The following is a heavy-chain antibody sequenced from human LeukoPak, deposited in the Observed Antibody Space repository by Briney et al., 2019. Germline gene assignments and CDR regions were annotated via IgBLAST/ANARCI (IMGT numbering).Heavy chain of an antibody. D-gene: IGHD5-18*01. CDR1: GFTFSSYA. CDR2: ITASGGST. J-gene: IGHJ4*02. Sequence: GGSLRLSCAASGFTFSSYAMDWVRQAPGKGREWFSAITASGGSTYYADSVKGRFTISRDNSKNTLYLQVNSLRAEDTAVYYCAKGNGYSYGRYYFDYWGQGTLVTVSS. V-gene: IGHV3-23*01. CDR3: AKGNGYSYGRYYFDY.